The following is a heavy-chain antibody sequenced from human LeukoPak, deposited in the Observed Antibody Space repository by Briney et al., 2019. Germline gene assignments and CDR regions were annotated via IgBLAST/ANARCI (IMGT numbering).Heavy chain of an antibody. CDR1: GFTFTGYA. CDR2: ISHDATDK. CDR3: ARQGGALQYFYQYPDV. Sequence: GGSLRLSCAASGFTFTGYALHWVRQAPGKGLEWVAVISHDATDKHYTDSVKGRFTISRDSSKNTVDLQMHSLRPEDTAVYYCARQGGALQYFYQYPDVWGRGATVTVSS. V-gene: IGHV3-30*10. J-gene: IGHJ6*04. D-gene: IGHD3-9*01.